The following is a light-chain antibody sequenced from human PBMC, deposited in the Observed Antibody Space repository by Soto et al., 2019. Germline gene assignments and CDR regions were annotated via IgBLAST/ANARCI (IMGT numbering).Light chain of an antibody. Sequence: QLVLTQPPSASGTPGKRVTISCSGSSSNIGSNSVNWYHQVAGTAPKLLIHSDNQRPSGVPDRFSGSKSGTSASLAISGLQSGDEADYYCATWDDTLNGRVFGGGTKLTV. CDR2: SDN. CDR3: ATWDDTLNGRV. V-gene: IGLV1-44*01. J-gene: IGLJ3*02. CDR1: SSNIGSNS.